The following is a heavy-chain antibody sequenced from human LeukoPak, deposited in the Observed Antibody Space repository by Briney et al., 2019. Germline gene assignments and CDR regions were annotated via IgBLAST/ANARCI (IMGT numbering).Heavy chain of an antibody. CDR3: ARAEGALGTTVTFDY. Sequence: ASAKVSCKASGYTFSRYDITWVRQAPGQGLEWMGWISVYNGSTKYAQKLQGRVTMTTDTSTSTAYMELRSLRSDDTAVYYCARAEGALGTTVTFDYWGQGTLVTVSS. V-gene: IGHV1-18*01. J-gene: IGHJ4*02. CDR2: ISVYNGST. CDR1: GYTFSRYD. D-gene: IGHD4-11*01.